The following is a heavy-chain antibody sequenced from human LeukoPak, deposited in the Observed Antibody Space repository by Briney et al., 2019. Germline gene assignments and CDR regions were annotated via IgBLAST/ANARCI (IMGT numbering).Heavy chain of an antibody. CDR2: ISRDSIFI. CDR1: GFAFSTYT. J-gene: IGHJ3*02. V-gene: IGHV3-21*01. D-gene: IGHD3-22*01. Sequence: GGSLRLSCAASGFAFSTYTMNWVRQSPGKGLEWVSSISRDSIFIYYADSLKGRFTISRDIAKNSLFLQMNSLRAEDTAVYYCARRFYDTSPRPFDIWGQGTMVTVSS. CDR3: ARRFYDTSPRPFDI.